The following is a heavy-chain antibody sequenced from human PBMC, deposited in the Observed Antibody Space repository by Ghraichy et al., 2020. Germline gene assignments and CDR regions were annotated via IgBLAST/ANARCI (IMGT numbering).Heavy chain of an antibody. J-gene: IGHJ4*02. CDR3: ARARGGERRHFDY. V-gene: IGHV1-69*13. CDR1: GGTFSSYA. Sequence: SVKVSCKASGGTFSSYAISWVRQAPGQGLEWMGGIIPIFGTANYAQKFQGRVTITADESTSTAYMELSSLRSEDTAVYYCARARGGERRHFDYWGQGTLVTVSS. D-gene: IGHD3-10*01. CDR2: IIPIFGTA.